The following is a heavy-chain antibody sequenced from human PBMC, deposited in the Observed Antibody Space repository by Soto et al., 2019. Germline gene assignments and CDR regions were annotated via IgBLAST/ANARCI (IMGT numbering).Heavy chain of an antibody. D-gene: IGHD2-8*01. CDR3: AKNGHPPYYYYGMDV. CDR1: GYSFSTYG. J-gene: IGHJ6*02. Sequence: QGQLVQSGAEVKQLGASVKVSCKASGYSFSTYGISWVRQAPGQGLEWMGWISGYNGDTNYAQKFQGRVTMTIDTSTTTAYLELRRLTYDDKAVYFCAKNGHPPYYYYGMDVWGQGTTVTVSS. V-gene: IGHV1-18*01. CDR2: ISGYNGDT.